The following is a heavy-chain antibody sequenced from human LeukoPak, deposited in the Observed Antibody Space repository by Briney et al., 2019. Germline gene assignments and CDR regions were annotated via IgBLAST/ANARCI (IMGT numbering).Heavy chain of an antibody. Sequence: SETLSLTCTVSGGSISSSSYYWGWIRQPPGKGLEWIGYIYHSGSTYYNPSLKSRVTISVDRSKNQFSLKLSSVTAADTAVYYCARARGPNWFDPWGQGTLVTVSS. V-gene: IGHV4-39*07. CDR3: ARARGPNWFDP. CDR2: IYHSGST. CDR1: GGSISSSSYY. D-gene: IGHD3/OR15-3a*01. J-gene: IGHJ5*02.